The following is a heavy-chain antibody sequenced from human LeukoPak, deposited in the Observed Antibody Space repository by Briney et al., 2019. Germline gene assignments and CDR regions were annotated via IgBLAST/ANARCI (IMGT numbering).Heavy chain of an antibody. CDR2: ISWNSGSI. J-gene: IGHJ1*01. CDR3: ASLYCTNGVCYTTSGYFQH. Sequence: GGSLRLSCAASGFPFDDYAMHWVRQAPGKGLEWVSGISWNSGSIGYADSVKGRFTIPRDNAKNSLYLQMNSLRAEDTAVYYCASLYCTNGVCYTTSGYFQHCGQGTLVTVSS. CDR1: GFPFDDYA. D-gene: IGHD2-8*01. V-gene: IGHV3-9*01.